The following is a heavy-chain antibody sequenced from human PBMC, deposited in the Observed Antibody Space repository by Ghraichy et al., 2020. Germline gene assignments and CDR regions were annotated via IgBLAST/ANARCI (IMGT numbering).Heavy chain of an antibody. D-gene: IGHD4-23*01. CDR3: ARASTVVRFFYFAGMDV. Sequence: GGSLRLSCVGSGFTFSAYSMNWVRQSPGKGLEWLSYITSNSRTKSYGDSVKGRITISRDNAQNSLYLQMNSLRDEDTAVYYCARASTVVRFFYFAGMDVWGQGTTVTVS. V-gene: IGHV3-48*02. CDR2: ITSNSRTK. CDR1: GFTFSAYS. J-gene: IGHJ6*02.